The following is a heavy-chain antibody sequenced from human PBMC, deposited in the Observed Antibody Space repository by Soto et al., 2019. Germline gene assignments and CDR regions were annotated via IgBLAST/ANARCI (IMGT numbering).Heavy chain of an antibody. CDR3: ASDRSYANCADCGGFDS. V-gene: IGHV1-69*01. Sequence: QVQLVQSGAEVKKPGSSVRVSCKASGGTFRSHAISWMRQAPGQGSEWMGGNVPIPGAANYAQKFEGRVTISADESTSTACMELSSLTAEETAIYYCASDRSYANCADCGGFDSWGQGTVVSVSS. D-gene: IGHD2-21*01. J-gene: IGHJ4*02. CDR1: GGTFRSHA. CDR2: NVPIPGAA.